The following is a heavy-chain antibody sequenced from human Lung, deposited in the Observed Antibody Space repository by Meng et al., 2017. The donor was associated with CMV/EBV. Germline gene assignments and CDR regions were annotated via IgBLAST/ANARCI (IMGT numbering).Heavy chain of an antibody. V-gene: IGHV3-30*04. CDR1: GFTFSSYA. CDR3: ATTMVRGLGAFDI. J-gene: IGHJ3*02. CDR2: ISYDGSNK. D-gene: IGHD3-10*01. Sequence: GESLKISCAASGFTFSSYAMHWVRQAPGKGLEWVAVISYDGSNKYYADSVKGRFTISRDNSKNTLYLQMNSLRAEDTAVYYCATTMVRGLGAFDIWGQGTRVTVSS.